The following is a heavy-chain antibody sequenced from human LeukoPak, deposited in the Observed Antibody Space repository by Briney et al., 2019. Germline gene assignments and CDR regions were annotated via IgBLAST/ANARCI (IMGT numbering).Heavy chain of an antibody. V-gene: IGHV4-31*03. J-gene: IGHJ4*02. D-gene: IGHD3-10*01. CDR2: LYDSGTT. CDR3: ARDQTYYGYFDF. Sequence: TSETLSLTCSVSGVSVSSGGNYWNWIRQHPGKGLEWIGYLYDSGTTHYNPSLQSRVTISVDTSKNHFSLKLSSVTAADTAVYYSARDQTYYGYFDFWGQGALVTVSS. CDR1: GVSVSSGGNY.